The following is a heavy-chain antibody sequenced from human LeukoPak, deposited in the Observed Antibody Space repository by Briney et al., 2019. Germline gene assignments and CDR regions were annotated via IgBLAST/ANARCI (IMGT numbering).Heavy chain of an antibody. D-gene: IGHD4-17*01. V-gene: IGHV3-21*01. CDR1: GFTFSYYS. CDR2: ISSSSSYI. J-gene: IGHJ4*02. Sequence: GGSLRLSCAASGFTFSYYSMNWVRQAPGKGLEWVSYISSSSSYIYYADSVKGRFTISRDNAKDALYLQMNSLRAEDTAVYYCARVTLDYGDYELGYWGQGTLVTVSS. CDR3: ARVTLDYGDYELGY.